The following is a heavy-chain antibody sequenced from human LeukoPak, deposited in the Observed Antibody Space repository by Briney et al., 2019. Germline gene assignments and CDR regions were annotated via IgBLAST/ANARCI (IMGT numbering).Heavy chain of an antibody. J-gene: IGHJ4*02. V-gene: IGHV4-59*08. D-gene: IGHD3-10*01. CDR3: ASMVRGVNLH. CDR1: GGSISSYY. CDR2: IYYSGST. Sequence: SETLSLTCTASGGSISSYYWSWIRQPPGKGLEWIGYIYYSGSTNYNPSLKSRVTISVDTSKNQFSLKLSSVTAADTAVYYCASMVRGVNLHWGQGTLVTVSS.